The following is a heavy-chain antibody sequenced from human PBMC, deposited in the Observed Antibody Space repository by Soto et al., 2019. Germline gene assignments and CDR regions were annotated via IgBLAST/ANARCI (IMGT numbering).Heavy chain of an antibody. CDR2: ISSSSSTI. V-gene: IGHV3-48*04. CDR1: GFTFSSYS. J-gene: IGHJ4*02. CDR3: ARDGKGRYCSGGNCYYGY. D-gene: IGHD2-15*01. Sequence: GGSLRLSCAASGFTFSSYSMNWVRQAPGKGLEWVSYISSSSSTIYYADSVKGRFTISRDNAKNSLYLQVSSLRAEDTAVYYCARDGKGRYCSGGNCYYGYWGQGTLVIVSS.